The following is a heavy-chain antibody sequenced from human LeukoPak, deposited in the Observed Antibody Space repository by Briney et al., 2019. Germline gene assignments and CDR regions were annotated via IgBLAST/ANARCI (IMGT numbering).Heavy chain of an antibody. D-gene: IGHD3-22*01. J-gene: IGHJ4*02. CDR3: AKTPTMYYYDSSGYFDY. V-gene: IGHV3-23*01. CDR2: ISGSGGST. Sequence: GGSLRLSCAASGFTFSSYAMSWVRQAPGKGLEWVSAISGSGGSTYYADSVKGRFTISRDNSKNTLYLQMNSLRAEDTAVYYCAKTPTMYYYDSSGYFDYWGQGTLVTVSS. CDR1: GFTFSSYA.